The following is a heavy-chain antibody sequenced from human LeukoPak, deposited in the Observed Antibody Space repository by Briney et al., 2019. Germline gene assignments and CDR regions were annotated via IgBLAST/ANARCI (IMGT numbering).Heavy chain of an antibody. Sequence: LRASVKVSCKASGGTFSSYAISWVRQAPGQGLEWMGRIIPILGIANYAQKFQGRVTITADKSTSTAYMELSSLRSEDTAVYYCARACPYGDCDYWGQGTLVTVSS. D-gene: IGHD4-17*01. CDR2: IIPILGIA. CDR3: ARACPYGDCDY. CDR1: GGTFSSYA. J-gene: IGHJ4*02. V-gene: IGHV1-69*04.